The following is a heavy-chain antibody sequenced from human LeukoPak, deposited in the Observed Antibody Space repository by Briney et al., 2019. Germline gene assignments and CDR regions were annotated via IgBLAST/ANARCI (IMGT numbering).Heavy chain of an antibody. Sequence: GGSLRLSCAASGFTFSSYAMSWVRQAPGKGLEWVSAISGSGGSTYYADSVKGRFTISRDNSKNTLYLQMNSLRAEDTAVYYCANTAYCGGDCYSYFQHWGQGTLVTVSS. CDR2: ISGSGGST. CDR3: ANTAYCGGDCYSYFQH. CDR1: GFTFSSYA. D-gene: IGHD2-21*01. V-gene: IGHV3-23*01. J-gene: IGHJ1*01.